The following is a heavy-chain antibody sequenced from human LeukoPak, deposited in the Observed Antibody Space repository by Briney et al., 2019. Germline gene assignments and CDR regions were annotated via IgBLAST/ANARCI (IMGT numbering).Heavy chain of an antibody. V-gene: IGHV4-34*01. J-gene: IGHJ4*02. CDR1: GGSFSGYY. CDR2: INHSGST. Sequence: SETLSLTCAVYGGSFSGYYWSWIRQPPGKGLEWIGEINHSGSTNYNPSLKSRVTISVDTSKNQFSLKLSSVTAADTAVYYCARERSEAVGQPYFPYWGQGTLVTVSS. D-gene: IGHD6-19*01. CDR3: ARERSEAVGQPYFPY.